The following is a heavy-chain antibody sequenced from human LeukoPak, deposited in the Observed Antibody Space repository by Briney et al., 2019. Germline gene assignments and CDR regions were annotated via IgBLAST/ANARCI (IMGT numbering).Heavy chain of an antibody. CDR1: GFNFSDYY. CDR3: AMSWEVVSFDY. CDR2: ISGSGSTI. V-gene: IGHV3-11*04. J-gene: IGHJ4*02. Sequence: GGSLRLSCAAFGFNFSDYYMSWIRQAPGKGLEWLTYISGSGSTIYYADSVKGRFIISRDNAENSVYLQMNTLRGEDTALYYCAMSWEVVSFDYWGQGSLVTVSS. D-gene: IGHD1-26*01.